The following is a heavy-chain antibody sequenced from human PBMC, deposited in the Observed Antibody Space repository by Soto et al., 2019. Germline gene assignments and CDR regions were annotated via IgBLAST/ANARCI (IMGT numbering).Heavy chain of an antibody. CDR3: ARGQRQWLVQGYYYGMDV. Sequence: LSLTCTVSGGSISSYYWSWIRQPPGKGLEWIGYIYYSGSTNYNPSLKSRVTISVDTSKNQFSLKLSSVTAADTAVYYCARGQRQWLVQGYYYGMDVWGQGTTVTVSS. CDR1: GGSISSYY. CDR2: IYYSGST. D-gene: IGHD6-19*01. V-gene: IGHV4-59*01. J-gene: IGHJ6*02.